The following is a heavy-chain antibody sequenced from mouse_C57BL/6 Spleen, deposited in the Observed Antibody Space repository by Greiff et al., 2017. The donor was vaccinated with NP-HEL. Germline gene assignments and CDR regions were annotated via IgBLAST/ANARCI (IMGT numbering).Heavy chain of an antibody. V-gene: IGHV5-6*02. D-gene: IGHD2-1*01. Sequence: DVMLVESGGDLVKPGGSLKLSCAASGFTFSSYGMSWVRQTPDKRLEWVATISSGGSYTYYPDSVKGRFTISRDNAKNTLYLQMSSLKSEDTAMYYCARQEGNYWYFDVWGTGTTVTVSS. J-gene: IGHJ1*03. CDR3: ARQEGNYWYFDV. CDR1: GFTFSSYG. CDR2: ISSGGSYT.